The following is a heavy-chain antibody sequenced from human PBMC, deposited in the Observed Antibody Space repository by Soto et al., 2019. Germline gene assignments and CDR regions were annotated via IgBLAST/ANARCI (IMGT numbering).Heavy chain of an antibody. D-gene: IGHD4-17*01. CDR1: GFTFSSYW. J-gene: IGHJ6*02. V-gene: IGHV3-74*01. CDR3: ARGLRNYYGVDV. Sequence: PGGSLRLSCAASGFTFSSYWMHWVRQAPGKGLVWVSRINSDGSSTSYADSVKGRFTISRDNARNTVHLQMNSLRAEDTCVYYCARGLRNYYGVDVWGQGTTVTVSS. CDR2: INSDGSST.